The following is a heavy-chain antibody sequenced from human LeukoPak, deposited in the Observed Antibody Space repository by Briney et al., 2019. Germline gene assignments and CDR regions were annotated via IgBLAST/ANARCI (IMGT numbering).Heavy chain of an antibody. CDR2: IYHSGST. Sequence: PETLSLTCAVSGYSISSGYYWGWIRQPPGKGLEWIGSIYHSGSTYYNPSLKSRVTISVDTSKNQFSLKLSSVTAADTAVYYCARDGADCSGGSCYWDWFDPWGQGTLVTVSS. D-gene: IGHD2-15*01. CDR1: GYSISSGYY. J-gene: IGHJ5*02. CDR3: ARDGADCSGGSCYWDWFDP. V-gene: IGHV4-38-2*02.